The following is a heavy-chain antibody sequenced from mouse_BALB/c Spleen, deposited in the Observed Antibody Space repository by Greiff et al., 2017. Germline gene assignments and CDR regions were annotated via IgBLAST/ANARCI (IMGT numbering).Heavy chain of an antibody. CDR3: AHYGSSEGYFDV. J-gene: IGHJ1*01. V-gene: IGHV14-3*02. Sequence: EVQRVESGAELVKPGASVRFSCPASGSNIKATYMHWVKQRPEQGLEWIGRIDPANGNTKYDPKFQGKATITADTSSNTAYLQLSSLTSEDTAVYYCAHYGSSEGYFDVWGAGTTVTVSS. CDR2: IDPANGNT. D-gene: IGHD1-1*01. CDR1: GSNIKATY.